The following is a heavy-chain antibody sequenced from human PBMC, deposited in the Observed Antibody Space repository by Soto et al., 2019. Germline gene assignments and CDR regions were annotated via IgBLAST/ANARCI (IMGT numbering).Heavy chain of an antibody. CDR2: TYYRSKWYN. J-gene: IGHJ2*01. Sequence: QSQTLSLTCAISGDSVSSNSAAWNWIRQSPSRGLEWLGRTYYRSKWYNDYAVSVKSRITINPDTSKNQFSLQLNSVTPEDTAVYYCARGPKELGKWYFDLWGRGTLVTVSS. CDR1: GDSVSSNSAA. CDR3: ARGPKELGKWYFDL. D-gene: IGHD7-27*01. V-gene: IGHV6-1*01.